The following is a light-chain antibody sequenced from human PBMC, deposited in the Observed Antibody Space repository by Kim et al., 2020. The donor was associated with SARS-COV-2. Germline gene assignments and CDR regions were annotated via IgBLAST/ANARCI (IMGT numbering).Light chain of an antibody. CDR2: EVY. CDR3: CSYAGSGTFAV. J-gene: IGLJ3*02. V-gene: IGLV2-23*02. Sequence: QSALTQPASVSGSPGQSITISCTGTSSNVGKYNLVSWYQQHPGKVPKHTINEVYKRPSGVSNRFSRSKSGNTASLTISELQAEDEFDYYCCSYAGSGTFAVFGGGTQLTVL. CDR1: SSNVGKYNL.